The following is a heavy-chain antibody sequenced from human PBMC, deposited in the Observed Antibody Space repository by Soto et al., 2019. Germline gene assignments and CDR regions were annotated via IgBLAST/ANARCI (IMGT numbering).Heavy chain of an antibody. CDR1: VFTFSSYS. CDR3: AKKVNSGPGSQYFDY. V-gene: IGHV3-23*01. D-gene: IGHD3-10*01. CDR2: FRTSGDGGTT. Sequence: LRLSCAASVFTFSSYSMSWVRQAPGKGLEWVSGFRTSGDGGTTYYADSVKGRFTISRDNSKNMLFLQMNSLRAEDTAIYYCAKKVNSGPGSQYFDYWGQGTLVTVSS. J-gene: IGHJ4*02.